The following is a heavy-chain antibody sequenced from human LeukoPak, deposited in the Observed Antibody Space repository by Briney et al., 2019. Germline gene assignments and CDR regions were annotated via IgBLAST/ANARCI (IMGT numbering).Heavy chain of an antibody. CDR3: ARDIGRGGDY. J-gene: IGHJ4*02. V-gene: IGHV1-46*01. Sequence: GASVKVSCKASGYTFTSYYMHWVRQAPGQGLEWMGIINPSGGSTNYAQKFQGRVTMTRDTSTSTVYMDLSSLRSEDTAVYYCARDIGRGGDYWGQGTLVTVSS. D-gene: IGHD2-15*01. CDR2: INPSGGST. CDR1: GYTFTSYY.